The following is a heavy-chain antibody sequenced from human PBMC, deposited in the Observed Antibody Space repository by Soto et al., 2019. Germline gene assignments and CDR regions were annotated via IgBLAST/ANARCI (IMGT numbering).Heavy chain of an antibody. CDR2: IYHSGST. CDR1: SGSISSSNW. CDR3: ESTSRSYYDILTGYIF. D-gene: IGHD3-9*01. J-gene: IGHJ4*02. V-gene: IGHV4-4*02. Sequence: QVQLQESGPGLVKPSGTLSLTCAVSSGSISSSNWWSWVRQPPGKGLEWIGEIYHSGSTNYNPSLKSRVTISVDKSKNQCAMKLSTVTAADTGVYYSESTSRSYYDILTGYIFWGQGTLVTVSS.